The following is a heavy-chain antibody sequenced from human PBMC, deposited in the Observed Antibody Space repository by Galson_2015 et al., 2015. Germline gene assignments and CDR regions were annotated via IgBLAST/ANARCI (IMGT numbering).Heavy chain of an antibody. V-gene: IGHV3-33*01. D-gene: IGHD3-22*01. Sequence: SLRLSCAASGFTFSSYGMHWVRQAPGKGLEWVAVIWYDGSNKYYADSVKGRFTISRDNSKNTLYLQMNSLRAEDTAVYYCARDQYYYDSSGPSFDYWGQGTLVTVSS. J-gene: IGHJ4*02. CDR2: IWYDGSNK. CDR1: GFTFSSYG. CDR3: ARDQYYYDSSGPSFDY.